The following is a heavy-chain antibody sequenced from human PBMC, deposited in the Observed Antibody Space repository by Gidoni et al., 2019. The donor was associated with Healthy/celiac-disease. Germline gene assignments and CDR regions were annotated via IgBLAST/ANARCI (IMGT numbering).Heavy chain of an antibody. J-gene: IGHJ4*02. CDR1: RFTFSALY. V-gene: IGHV3-11*01. CDR3: ARDHSGYYYDSSGNPVDY. Sequence: QMLLVESGGGLVTHGGSLCLCCAASRFTFSALYLSEFRQAPGKGLEWGSYISSSGSTIYYADSVKGRLTISRDNAKNSLYLQRNSLRAEDTAGYYWARDHSGYYYDSSGNPVDYWGQGTLVTVSS. CDR2: ISSSGSTI. D-gene: IGHD3-22*01.